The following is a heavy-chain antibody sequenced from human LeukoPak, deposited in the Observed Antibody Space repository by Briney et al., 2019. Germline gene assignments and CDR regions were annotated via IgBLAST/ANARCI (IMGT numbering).Heavy chain of an antibody. CDR3: AVDSSGWYLDAFDI. J-gene: IGHJ3*02. D-gene: IGHD6-19*01. Sequence: GASVKVSCKASGYTFTGYYMHWVRQAPGQGLEWMGWINPNSGGTNYAQKFQGRVTMTRDTFISTAYMELSRLRSDDTAVYYCAVDSSGWYLDAFDIWGQGTMVTVSS. CDR1: GYTFTGYY. CDR2: INPNSGGT. V-gene: IGHV1-2*02.